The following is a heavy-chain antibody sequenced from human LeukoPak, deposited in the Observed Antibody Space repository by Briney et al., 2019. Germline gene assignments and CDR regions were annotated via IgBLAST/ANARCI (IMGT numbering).Heavy chain of an antibody. CDR1: GFTFSSYG. V-gene: IGHV3-30*03. D-gene: IGHD3-9*01. Sequence: GGSLRLSCAASGFTFSSYGMHWVRQAPDKGLEWVAVISYDGSNKYYADSVKGRFTISRDNSKNTLYLQMNSLRAEDTAVYYCATDLSDILTSAFDIWGQGTMVTVSS. J-gene: IGHJ3*02. CDR2: ISYDGSNK. CDR3: ATDLSDILTSAFDI.